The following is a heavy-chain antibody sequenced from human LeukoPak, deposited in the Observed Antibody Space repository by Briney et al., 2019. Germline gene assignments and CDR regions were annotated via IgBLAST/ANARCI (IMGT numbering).Heavy chain of an antibody. V-gene: IGHV3-74*01. J-gene: IGHJ4*02. Sequence: GGSLRLSCAVSGFTVSTYVMHWVRRAPGEGLVWVSRINHDGSDISYADSVKGRSTISRDNAKNTLYLQMNSLRADDTAVYYCVRDSNFKIDYWGQGTLVTVSS. CDR3: VRDSNFKIDY. CDR2: INHDGSDI. CDR1: GFTVSTYV. D-gene: IGHD5-24*01.